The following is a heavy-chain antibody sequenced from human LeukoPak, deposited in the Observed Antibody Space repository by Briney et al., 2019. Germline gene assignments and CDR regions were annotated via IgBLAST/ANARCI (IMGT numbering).Heavy chain of an antibody. J-gene: IGHJ5*02. V-gene: IGHV4-34*01. CDR3: ARGPGIFRARFDP. Sequence: SETLSLTCAVYGGSFSGYYWSWIRQPPGKGLEWIGEINHSRSTNYNPSLKSRVTISVDTSKNQFSLKLSSVTAADTAVYYCARGPGIFRARFDPWGQGTLVTVSS. CDR2: INHSRST. D-gene: IGHD3-3*01. CDR1: GGSFSGYY.